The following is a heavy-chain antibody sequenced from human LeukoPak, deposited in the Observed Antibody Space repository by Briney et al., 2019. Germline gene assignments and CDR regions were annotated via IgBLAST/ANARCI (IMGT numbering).Heavy chain of an antibody. D-gene: IGHD3-10*01. Sequence: GGSLRLSCAASGFTFSNAWMSWVRQAPGKGLEWVGRTKSKTDGGTTDYAAPVKGRFSISGDDSKNTLYLQMNSLKTEGTAVYYCTTPGSGSHNYWGQGTLVTVSS. V-gene: IGHV3-15*01. CDR2: TKSKTDGGTT. CDR3: TTPGSGSHNY. CDR1: GFTFSNAW. J-gene: IGHJ4*02.